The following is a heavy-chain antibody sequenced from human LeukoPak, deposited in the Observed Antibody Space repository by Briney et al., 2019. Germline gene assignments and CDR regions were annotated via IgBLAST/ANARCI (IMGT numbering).Heavy chain of an antibody. V-gene: IGHV3-30*04. CDR2: ISADTKGQ. J-gene: IGHJ4*02. CDR3: ARGSVVTPPPFDF. CDR1: GFTFSRYA. Sequence: PGGSLRLSCAASGFTFSRYALHWVRQTPAKGLEWVAVISADTKGQYYADFVKGRFTISRDNSKDTLYLQMNSLRPEDTAVYYCARGSVVTPPPFDFWGQGTLVTVPS. D-gene: IGHD2-15*01.